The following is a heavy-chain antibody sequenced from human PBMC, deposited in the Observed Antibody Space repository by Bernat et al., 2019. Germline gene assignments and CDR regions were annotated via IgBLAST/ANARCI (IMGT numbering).Heavy chain of an antibody. D-gene: IGHD2-8*02. CDR1: AFTFSSYA. V-gene: IGHV3-33*01. CDR3: ATAGGYSTGVGVDY. Sequence: QAQLVESGGGVVQPGRSLRLACAASAFTFSSYAMHWVRQAPGEGLEWVAIIWHDGSNKYYADSVKGRFTISRDNSKNTLYLQMNSLRVEDTAVYYCATAGGYSTGVGVDYWGQGTLVTVSS. J-gene: IGHJ4*02. CDR2: IWHDGSNK.